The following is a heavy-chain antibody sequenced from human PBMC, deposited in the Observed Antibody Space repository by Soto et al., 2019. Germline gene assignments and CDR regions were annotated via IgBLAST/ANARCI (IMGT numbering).Heavy chain of an antibody. Sequence: QLHLVQSGAVVKKPGASVTVSCSASGYPVTAYYMHWVRQAPGRGLEWMGGINPATGAAKFTQTFQGGVTMARDTSTSKVFMELSGMTSEDTAVFFCARGGGVGVAGSAGFDMWGQGTLVTVSS. V-gene: IGHV1-2*02. CDR3: ARGGGVGVAGSAGFDM. D-gene: IGHD3-3*01. CDR2: INPATGAA. CDR1: GYPVTAYY. J-gene: IGHJ3*02.